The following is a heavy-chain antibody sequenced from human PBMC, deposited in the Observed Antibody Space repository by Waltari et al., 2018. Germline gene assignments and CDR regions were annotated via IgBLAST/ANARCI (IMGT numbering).Heavy chain of an antibody. CDR2: IYYSGST. CDR1: GGSISSSSYY. V-gene: IGHV4-39*07. J-gene: IGHJ5*02. D-gene: IGHD6-19*01. Sequence: QLQLQESGPGLVKPSATLSLTCTVSGGSISSSSYYWGWIRQPPGKGLEWIGSIYYSGSTYYNPSLKSRVTISVDTSKNQFSLKLSAVTAADTAVYYCASYNREAGTREGFDPWGQGTLVTVSS. CDR3: ASYNREAGTREGFDP.